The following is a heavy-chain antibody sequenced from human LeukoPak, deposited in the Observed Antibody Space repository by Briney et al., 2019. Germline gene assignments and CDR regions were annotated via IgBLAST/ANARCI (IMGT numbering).Heavy chain of an antibody. D-gene: IGHD4-23*01. CDR3: ARSVSWYYYYGMDV. CDR1: GFTFSSYA. J-gene: IGHJ6*02. CDR2: ISGSST. V-gene: IGHV3-23*01. Sequence: PGGSLRLSCAASGFTFSSYAMSWVRQAPGKGLEWVSSISGSSTYYADSVKGRFTISRDNSKNTLYLQMNSLRAEDTAVYYCARSVSWYYYYGMDVWGQGTTVTVSS.